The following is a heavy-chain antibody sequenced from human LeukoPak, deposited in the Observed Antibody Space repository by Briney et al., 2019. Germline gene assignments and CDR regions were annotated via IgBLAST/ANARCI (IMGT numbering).Heavy chain of an antibody. D-gene: IGHD1-20*01. CDR3: ASGITGTVFDY. CDR1: GGSLSNYY. CDR2: IYYSGST. V-gene: IGHV4-59*01. Sequence: SETLSLTCTVSGGSLSNYYWSWIRQPPGKGLEWIGYIYYSGSTNYNPSLKSRVTISVDTSKNQFSLKLSSVTAADTAVYYCASGITGTVFDYWGQGTLVIVSS. J-gene: IGHJ4*02.